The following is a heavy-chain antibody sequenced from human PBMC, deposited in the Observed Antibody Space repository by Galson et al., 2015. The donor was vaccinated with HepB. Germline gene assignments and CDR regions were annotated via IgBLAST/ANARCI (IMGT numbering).Heavy chain of an antibody. Sequence: PALVKPTQTLTVTCTFSGFSLNGVCVGWVRQPPGKALEWLALIDWDDNKYFNASLKTRLTISKDTSKDQVVLTMTNMDPVDTATYYCARSPGIAAAGYFDSWGQGILVTVTS. CDR1: GFSLNGVC. CDR2: IDWDDNK. J-gene: IGHJ4*02. D-gene: IGHD6-25*01. V-gene: IGHV2-70*20. CDR3: ARSPGIAAAGYFDS.